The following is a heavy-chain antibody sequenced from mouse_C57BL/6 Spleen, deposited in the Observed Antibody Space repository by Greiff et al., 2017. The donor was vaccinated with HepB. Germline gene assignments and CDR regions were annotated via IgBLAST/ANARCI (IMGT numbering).Heavy chain of an antibody. CDR3: ARGITTPPYAMDY. V-gene: IGHV1-39*01. CDR1: GYSFTDYN. Sequence: EVKLQESGPELVKPGASVKISCKASGYSFTDYNMNWVKQSNGKSLEWIGVINPNYGTTSYNQKFKGKATLTVDQSSSTAYMQLNSLTSEDSAVYYCARGITTPPYAMDYWGQGTSVTVSS. CDR2: INPNYGTT. D-gene: IGHD1-1*01. J-gene: IGHJ4*01.